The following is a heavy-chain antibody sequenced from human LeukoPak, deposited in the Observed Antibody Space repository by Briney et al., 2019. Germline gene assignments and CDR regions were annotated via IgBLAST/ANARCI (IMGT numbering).Heavy chain of an antibody. CDR1: GYSFAKYW. V-gene: IGHV5-10-1*01. Sequence: GESLKISCKGSGYSFAKYWISWVRQMPGKGLEWMGRIDPSDSYTNYSPAFQGHVTISTDKSINTAYLQWSSLKASDTAMYYCARTAYSSGWYGGFDIWGQGTLVTVSS. CDR2: IDPSDSYT. J-gene: IGHJ3*02. D-gene: IGHD6-19*01. CDR3: ARTAYSSGWYGGFDI.